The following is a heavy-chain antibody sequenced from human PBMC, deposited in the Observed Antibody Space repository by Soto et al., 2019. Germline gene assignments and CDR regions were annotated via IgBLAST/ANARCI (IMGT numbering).Heavy chain of an antibody. CDR2: ISGSGQRT. CDR3: AKDSYHGTGSYITPYYFDS. J-gene: IGHJ4*02. D-gene: IGHD3-10*01. V-gene: IGHV3-23*01. CDR1: GFTFNNYA. Sequence: EVQLLESGGGLVQPGGSLRLSCAASGFTFNNYAMSWVRQAPGKGLEWVSVISGSGQRTSYADSVKGWFTVSRDNSKNTVDLHMKSLRAEDPAVYYCAKDSYHGTGSYITPYYFDSWGQGTLITVSS.